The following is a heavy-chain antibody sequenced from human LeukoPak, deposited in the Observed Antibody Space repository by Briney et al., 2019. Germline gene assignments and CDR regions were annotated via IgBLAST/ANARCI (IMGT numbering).Heavy chain of an antibody. CDR2: ISSSSSTI. CDR3: ARDSLTNFGVVIMF. V-gene: IGHV3-48*04. J-gene: IGHJ4*02. CDR1: GFRFSSYA. D-gene: IGHD3-3*01. Sequence: GSLRLSCAASGFRFSSYAMSWVRQAPGKGLEWVSYISSSSSTICYADSVRGRFTISRDNAENSLYLQMNSLRAEDTAVYYCARDSLTNFGVVIMFWGQGTLVTVSS.